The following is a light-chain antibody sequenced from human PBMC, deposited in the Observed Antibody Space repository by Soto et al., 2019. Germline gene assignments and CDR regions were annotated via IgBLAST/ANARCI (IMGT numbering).Light chain of an antibody. Sequence: DIQMTQSPSTLSASVGDRVSITCRASQSITNWLAWYQQKPGKAPKLVIYDASSLESGVPSRFSGSGSGTEFTLTISSLQPDDFATFYCQQYNTYSWTFGQGTKVDIK. CDR1: QSITNW. J-gene: IGKJ1*01. CDR3: QQYNTYSWT. V-gene: IGKV1-5*01. CDR2: DAS.